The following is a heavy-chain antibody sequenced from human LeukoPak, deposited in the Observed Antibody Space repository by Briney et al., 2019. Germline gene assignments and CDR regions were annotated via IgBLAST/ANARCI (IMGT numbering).Heavy chain of an antibody. CDR3: AKGGSSWYGKEYFDY. D-gene: IGHD6-13*01. Sequence: GGSLRLSCAASGFTFSSYSMNWVRQAPGKGLEWVSYISSSSSTIYYADSVKGRFTISRDNAKNSLYLQMNSLRAEDTALYYCAKGGSSWYGKEYFDYWGQGTLVTVSS. CDR2: ISSSSSTI. J-gene: IGHJ4*02. CDR1: GFTFSSYS. V-gene: IGHV3-48*01.